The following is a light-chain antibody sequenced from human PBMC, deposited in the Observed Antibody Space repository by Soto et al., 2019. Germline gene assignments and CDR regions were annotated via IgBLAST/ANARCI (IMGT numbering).Light chain of an antibody. J-gene: IGKJ5*01. V-gene: IGKV1-5*01. Sequence: DIQMTKSPSILSASVGYRVTITCRAGQGIRSWLAWYQQKAXXAAELLIYDVYSLESGVPSRFSGSGSRTVFTLNISSLQPDDFATYCCQQHNGYSYTFGQGTRVEIK. CDR3: QQHNGYSYT. CDR2: DVY. CDR1: QGIRSW.